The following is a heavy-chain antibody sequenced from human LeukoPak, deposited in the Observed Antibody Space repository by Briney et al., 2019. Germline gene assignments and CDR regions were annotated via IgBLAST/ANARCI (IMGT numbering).Heavy chain of an antibody. CDR2: IYYSGST. D-gene: IGHD5-24*01. J-gene: IGHJ4*02. Sequence: SQTLSLTCTVSGGSISSGGYYWSWIRQHPGKGLEWIGYIYYSGSTYYNPSLKSRVTISVDTSKNQFSLKLSSVTAADTAVYYCARDGERKRWLQFRPLDYWGQGTLVTVSS. V-gene: IGHV4-31*03. CDR1: GGSISSGGYY. CDR3: ARDGERKRWLQFRPLDY.